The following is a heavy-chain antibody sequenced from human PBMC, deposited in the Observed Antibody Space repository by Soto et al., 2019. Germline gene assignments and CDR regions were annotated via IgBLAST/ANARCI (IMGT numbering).Heavy chain of an antibody. CDR3: AKGGRQWLVTSDFNY. V-gene: IGHV3-30*18. D-gene: IGHD6-19*01. CDR1: GFTFSDYA. J-gene: IGHJ4*02. CDR2: VSHDGRNT. Sequence: VQLVESGGGVVQPGRSLRLSCAASGFTFSDYAMHWVRQAPGKGLEWVAVVSHDGRNTHYADSVKGRFTISRDSSKKPVSLEMTSLRAEDTAVYYCAKGGRQWLVTSDFNYWGQGALVTVSS.